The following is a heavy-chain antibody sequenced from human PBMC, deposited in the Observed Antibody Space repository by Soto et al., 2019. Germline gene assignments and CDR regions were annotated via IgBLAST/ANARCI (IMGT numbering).Heavy chain of an antibody. D-gene: IGHD6-6*01. CDR3: ALARRDSSLWFDP. CDR2: ITPSFGVT. J-gene: IGHJ5*02. CDR1: GGTFSSFA. V-gene: IGHV1-69*12. Sequence: QVHLVQSGAEVKKPGSSVRVSCKASGGTFSSFAISWLRQAPGQGPEWMGGITPSFGVTNYAQRFQGRVTIPADESTATTYMDLISLKSEDSAVYYCALARRDSSLWFDPWGQGTLVTVSS.